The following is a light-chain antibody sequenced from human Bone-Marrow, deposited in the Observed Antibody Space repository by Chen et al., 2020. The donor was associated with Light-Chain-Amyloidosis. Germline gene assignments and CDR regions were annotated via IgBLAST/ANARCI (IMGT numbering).Light chain of an antibody. CDR1: NIGSTS. V-gene: IGLV3-21*02. Sequence: SHVLTQPSPVSVAPGQTATLACGGNNIGSTSVHWYQQTPGQAPLLVVYDDSDRPSGIPERLSGSNSGNTATLTISRVEAGDEADYYCQVWDRSSDRPVFGGGTKLTVL. CDR2: DDS. J-gene: IGLJ3*02. CDR3: QVWDRSSDRPV.